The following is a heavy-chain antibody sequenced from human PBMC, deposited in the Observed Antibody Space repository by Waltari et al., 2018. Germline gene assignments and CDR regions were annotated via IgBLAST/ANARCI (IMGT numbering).Heavy chain of an antibody. V-gene: IGHV3-74*01. CDR3: ARNYRDY. CDR1: GFTFSNYW. D-gene: IGHD3-16*02. J-gene: IGHJ4*02. CDR2: ISGDVRIT. Sequence: EVQLVESGGGLVQPGGSLRLSCAASGFTFSNYWMHWVRQVPGKGLVWVSRISGDVRITHYADSVKGRFTISRDNAENTLYLQMNSLTVEDTAVYYCARNYRDYWGQGTLVTVSS.